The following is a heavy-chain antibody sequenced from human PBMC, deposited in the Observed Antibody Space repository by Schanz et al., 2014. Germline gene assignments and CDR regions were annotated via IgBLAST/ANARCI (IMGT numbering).Heavy chain of an antibody. CDR3: ARPSDSSWYMDV. J-gene: IGHJ6*03. CDR2: ISSSSSYI. D-gene: IGHD2-21*02. V-gene: IGHV3-21*02. CDR1: GFTFSTDY. Sequence: EVQLVESGGGLVKPGGSLRLSCAASGFTFSTDYMNWVRQAPGKGLEWVSSISSSSSYISYADSVKGRFTISRDNAKNSLYLQRNSLRAEDAAVYYCARPSDSSWYMDVWGKGTTVTVSS.